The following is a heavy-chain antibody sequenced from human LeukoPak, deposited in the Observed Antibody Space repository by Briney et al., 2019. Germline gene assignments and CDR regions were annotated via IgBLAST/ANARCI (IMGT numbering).Heavy chain of an antibody. J-gene: IGHJ4*02. CDR3: ARIDEGPSEVTTLSY. CDR1: GFTFSSYS. D-gene: IGHD4-11*01. Sequence: GGSPRLSCAASGFTFSSYSMNWVRQAPGKGLEWVSSISSSSSYIYYADSVKGRFTISRDNAKNSLYLQMNSLRAEDTAVYYCARIDEGPSEVTTLSYWGQGTLVTVSS. CDR2: ISSSSSYI. V-gene: IGHV3-21*01.